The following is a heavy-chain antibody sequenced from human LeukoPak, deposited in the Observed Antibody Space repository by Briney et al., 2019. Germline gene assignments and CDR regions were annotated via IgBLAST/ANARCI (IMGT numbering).Heavy chain of an antibody. V-gene: IGHV4-59*01. CDR3: ARVSSGVYFDY. D-gene: IGHD2-15*01. CDR2: IYYSGST. CDR1: GGSISSYY. Sequence: SETLSLTCTVSGGSISSYYWSWIRQPPGKGLELIGYIYYSGSTNYNPSLQSRVTISVDTSKNQFSLKLSSVTAADTAVYYCARVSSGVYFDYWGQGTLVTVSS. J-gene: IGHJ4*02.